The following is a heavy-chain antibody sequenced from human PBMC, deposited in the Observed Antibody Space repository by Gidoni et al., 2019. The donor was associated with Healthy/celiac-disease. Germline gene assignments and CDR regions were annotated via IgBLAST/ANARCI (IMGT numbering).Heavy chain of an antibody. D-gene: IGHD4-4*01. CDR3: ARTAYSNYARKRPYYYYYYMDV. Sequence: QVQLQESGTGLVKPSETLSLTCTVSGVAISSYYWSWIRQPPGKGLEWIGYIYYSGSTNYNPSLKSRVTISVDTSKNQFSLKLSSVTAADTAVYYCARTAYSNYARKRPYYYYYYMDVWGKGTTVTVSS. J-gene: IGHJ6*03. CDR2: IYYSGST. CDR1: GVAISSYY. V-gene: IGHV4-59*01.